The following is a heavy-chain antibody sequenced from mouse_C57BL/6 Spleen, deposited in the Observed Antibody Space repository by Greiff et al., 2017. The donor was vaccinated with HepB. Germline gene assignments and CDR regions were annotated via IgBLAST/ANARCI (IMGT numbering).Heavy chain of an antibody. CDR1: GFTFSDYG. D-gene: IGHD1-1*01. V-gene: IGHV5-17*01. CDR2: ISSGSSTI. J-gene: IGHJ1*03. CDR3: ARASSRYWYFDV. Sequence: EVMLVESGGGLVKPGGSLKLSCAASGFTFSDYGMHWVRQAPEKGLEWVAYISSGSSTIYYADTVKGRFTISRDNAKNTLFLQMTSLRSEDTAMYYCARASSRYWYFDVWGTGTTVTVSS.